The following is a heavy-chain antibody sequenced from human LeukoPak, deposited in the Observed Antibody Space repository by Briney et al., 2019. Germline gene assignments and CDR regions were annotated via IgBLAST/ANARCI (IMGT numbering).Heavy chain of an antibody. CDR1: GFTFSSYG. Sequence: QPGGSLRLSCAASGFTFSSYGMHWVRQAPGKGLEWVAFIRYDGSNKYYADSVKGRFTISRDNSKNTLYLQMNSLRGEDTAVYYCARAAAETGAFRDNWFDPWGQGTLVTVSS. J-gene: IGHJ5*02. CDR2: IRYDGSNK. D-gene: IGHD6-19*01. V-gene: IGHV3-30*02. CDR3: ARAAAETGAFRDNWFDP.